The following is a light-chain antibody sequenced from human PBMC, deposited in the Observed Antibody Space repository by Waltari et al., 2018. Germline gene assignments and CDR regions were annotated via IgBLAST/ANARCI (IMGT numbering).Light chain of an antibody. Sequence: DIQMTQSPSSVSASVGARVTISCRASQAINTWLAWYQRKQGKAPKLLVYSASTLQSGVPSRSSGSGSGTDFTLTVSSLQPEDVATYYCQQTDIFPRTFGGWTRVENK. CDR1: QAINTW. V-gene: IGKV1D-12*01. J-gene: IGKJ4*01. CDR3: QQTDIFPRT. CDR2: SAS.